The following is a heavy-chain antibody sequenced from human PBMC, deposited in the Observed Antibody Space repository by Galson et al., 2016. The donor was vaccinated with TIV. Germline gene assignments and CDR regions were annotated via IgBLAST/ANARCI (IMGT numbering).Heavy chain of an antibody. CDR1: GYTFVTYY. D-gene: IGHD2-21*01. CDR2: IDPTSGGT. CDR3: ASWANISFFAL. J-gene: IGHJ4*02. V-gene: IGHV1-46*01. Sequence: SVKVSCKASGYTFVTYYMHWVRQAPGQGLEWVGVIDPTSGGTTYAQRFQGRVTMTRDTSTSTVYMDLSNLRSDDTAVFYCASWANISFFALWGQGTLITVSS.